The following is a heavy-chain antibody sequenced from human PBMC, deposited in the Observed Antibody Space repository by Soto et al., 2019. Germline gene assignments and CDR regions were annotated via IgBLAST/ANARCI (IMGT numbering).Heavy chain of an antibody. Sequence: GGSLRLSCAASGFTFSSYWMHWVRQAPGKGLVWVSRINSDGSSTSYADSVKGRFTISRDNAKNTLYLQMNSLRAEDTAEYYCARDRITMIVVATSDAFDIWGQGTMVTVSS. D-gene: IGHD3-22*01. V-gene: IGHV3-74*01. CDR3: ARDRITMIVVATSDAFDI. CDR2: INSDGSST. J-gene: IGHJ3*02. CDR1: GFTFSSYW.